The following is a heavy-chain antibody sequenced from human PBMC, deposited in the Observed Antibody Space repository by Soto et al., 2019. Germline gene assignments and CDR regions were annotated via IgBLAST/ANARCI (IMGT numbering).Heavy chain of an antibody. Sequence: SETLSLTCAVSGGSISSGGYSWSWIRQPPGKGLEWIGYIYHSGSTYYNPSLKSRVAISVDRSKNQFSLKLSSVTAADTAVYYCAKGGSTSGFDYWGQGTLVTVSS. CDR1: GGSISSGGYS. CDR2: IYHSGST. V-gene: IGHV4-30-2*01. J-gene: IGHJ4*02. D-gene: IGHD3-16*01. CDR3: AKGGSTSGFDY.